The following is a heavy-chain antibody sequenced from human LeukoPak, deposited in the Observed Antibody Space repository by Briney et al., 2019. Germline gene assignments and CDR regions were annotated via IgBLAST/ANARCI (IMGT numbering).Heavy chain of an antibody. V-gene: IGHV4-34*01. J-gene: IGHJ4*02. CDR1: YGSFSGYY. CDR3: ARDRAVAGPFDY. D-gene: IGHD6-19*01. Sequence: PSETLSLTCTVFYGSFSGYYWSWIRQPPGKGLEWIGEINHNGNTNYNPSLKSRVTISVDTSKDQFSLKLSSVTAADTAVYYCARDRAVAGPFDYWGQGTLVTVSS. CDR2: INHNGNT.